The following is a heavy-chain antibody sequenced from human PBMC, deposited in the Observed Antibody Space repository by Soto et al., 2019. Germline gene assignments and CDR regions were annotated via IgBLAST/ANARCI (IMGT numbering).Heavy chain of an antibody. J-gene: IGHJ6*02. CDR2: IWYNGKNK. Sequence: QSXGSLQLSGAASGFSFSSYGMHWVRQAPDKGLEWVANIWYNGKNKYYADSVKGRFTISRDNSKNTSYLQMNSLRAEDTAVYFCARGGKNSYGMDVWGQGTTVTVSS. CDR3: ARGGKNSYGMDV. V-gene: IGHV3-33*01. CDR1: GFSFSSYG. D-gene: IGHD3-16*01.